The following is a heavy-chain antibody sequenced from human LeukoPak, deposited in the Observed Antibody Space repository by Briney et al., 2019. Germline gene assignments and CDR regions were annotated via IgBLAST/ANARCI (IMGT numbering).Heavy chain of an antibody. CDR3: ARAWVDTIFGVVIHNYFDY. CDR1: GFTFSSYW. D-gene: IGHD3-3*01. J-gene: IGHJ4*02. V-gene: IGHV3-7*01. CDR2: IKQDGSEK. Sequence: GGSLRLSCAASGFTFSSYWMSWVRQAPGKGLEWVANIKQDGSEKYYVGSVKGRFTISRDNAKNSLYLQMNSLRAEDTAVYYCARAWVDTIFGVVIHNYFDYWGQGTLVTVSS.